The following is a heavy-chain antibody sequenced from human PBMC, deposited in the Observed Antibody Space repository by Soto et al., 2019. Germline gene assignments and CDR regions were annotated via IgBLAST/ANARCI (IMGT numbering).Heavy chain of an antibody. Sequence: EVQLVESGGGLVKPGGSLSLSCAASGFTFSNVWMSWVRQAPGKGLEWVGRIKRRADGGTTDYATPVRGRFTGSRDDSKNTLDLQMNSLKTEDTAVYYCTAGYCSGGSCYSVVYWGQGTLVTVSS. J-gene: IGHJ4*02. CDR2: IKRRADGGTT. CDR1: GFTFSNVW. CDR3: TAGYCSGGSCYSVVY. D-gene: IGHD2-15*01. V-gene: IGHV3-15*01.